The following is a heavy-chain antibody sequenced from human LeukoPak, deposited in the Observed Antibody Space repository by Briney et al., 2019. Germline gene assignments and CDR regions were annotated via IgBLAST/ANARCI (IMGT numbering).Heavy chain of an antibody. CDR2: IDWDDDK. CDR1: GFSLSTSGRC. V-gene: IGHV2-70*11. J-gene: IGHJ4*02. Sequence: SGPTLVNPTQTLTLTCTFSGFSLSTSGRCVSWIRQPPGKALEWLARIDWDDDKYYNPSLKTRLTISNDTSKNQVVLTMTNMDPVDTATYYCARAFPTVTTFDYWGQGTLVTVSS. CDR3: ARAFPTVTTFDY. D-gene: IGHD4-17*01.